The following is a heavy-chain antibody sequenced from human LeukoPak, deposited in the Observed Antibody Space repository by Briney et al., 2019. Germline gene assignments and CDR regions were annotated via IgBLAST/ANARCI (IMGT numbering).Heavy chain of an antibody. V-gene: IGHV3-23*01. D-gene: IGHD3-3*01. Sequence: GGSLRLSCAASGFTFSSYAMSWVRQAPGKGLEWVSAISGSGGSTYYADSVKGRFTISRDNSKNTLYLQMNSLRAEDTAVYYCAKDQAGYDFWSGLFDIWGQGTMVTVSS. CDR3: AKDQAGYDFWSGLFDI. CDR1: GFTFSSYA. CDR2: ISGSGGST. J-gene: IGHJ3*02.